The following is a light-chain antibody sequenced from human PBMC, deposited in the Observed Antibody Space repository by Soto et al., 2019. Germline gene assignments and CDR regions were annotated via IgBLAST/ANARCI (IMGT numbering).Light chain of an antibody. CDR3: QQGYSTTPIT. CDR1: QSIKNY. Sequence: DIQMTQSPSSLSAAIGDRVTITCRASQSIKNYLNWYQHKPGAAPKLLIFGASNLESGVPSRFSGSGSGTEFTLSISSLQPEDFATYYYQQGYSTTPITFGQGTRLEIK. V-gene: IGKV1-39*01. J-gene: IGKJ5*01. CDR2: GAS.